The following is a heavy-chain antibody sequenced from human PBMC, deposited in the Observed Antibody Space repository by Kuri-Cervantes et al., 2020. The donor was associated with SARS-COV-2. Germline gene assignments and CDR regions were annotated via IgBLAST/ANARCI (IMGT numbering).Heavy chain of an antibody. J-gene: IGHJ6*04. CDR2: INHSGST. D-gene: IGHD5-18*01. Sequence: ESLKISCAAYGGSFSGYYWSWIRQPPGKGLEWIGEINHSGSTNYNPSLKSRVTISVDTSKNQFSLKLSSVTAADTAVYYCARGRRGYSYLAADVWGKGTTVTVSS. V-gene: IGHV4-34*01. CDR1: GGSFSGYY. CDR3: ARGRRGYSYLAADV.